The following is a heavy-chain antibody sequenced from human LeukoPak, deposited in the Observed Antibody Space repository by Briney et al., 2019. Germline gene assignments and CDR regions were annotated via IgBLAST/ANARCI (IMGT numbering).Heavy chain of an antibody. D-gene: IGHD6-13*01. Sequence: GGSLRLSCAAPGITFSNYDITWVRQAPGRGLEYFSCSAYGGSIHYADSVKGRFTISRDNSKNTVYLQMTNLRAEDTARYHCAKHPGRSGYRSNWYVSYFDSWGQGALVTVSS. CDR2: SAYGGSI. J-gene: IGHJ4*02. V-gene: IGHV3-23*01. CDR3: AKHPGRSGYRSNWYVSYFDS. CDR1: GITFSNYD.